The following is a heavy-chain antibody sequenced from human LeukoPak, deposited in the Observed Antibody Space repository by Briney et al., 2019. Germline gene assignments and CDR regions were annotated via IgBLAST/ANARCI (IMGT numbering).Heavy chain of an antibody. CDR1: GDSVSSNSAA. Sequence: SQTLSLTCAISGDSVSSNSAAWNWIRQSPSRGLEWLGRTYYRSKWYNDYAASVKSRITINPDTSKNQFSLQLNSVTPEDTAVYYCARESSIMITFGGVTSFDYWGQGTLVTVSS. J-gene: IGHJ4*02. CDR3: ARESSIMITFGGVTSFDY. CDR2: TYYRSKWYN. V-gene: IGHV6-1*01. D-gene: IGHD3-16*01.